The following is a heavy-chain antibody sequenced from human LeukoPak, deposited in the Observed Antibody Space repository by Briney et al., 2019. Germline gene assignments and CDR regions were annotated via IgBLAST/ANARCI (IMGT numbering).Heavy chain of an antibody. Sequence: GGSLRLSCAASGFTFSSYGMHWVRQAPGKGLEWVAVISYDGSNKYYADSVKGRFTISRDNSKNTLYLQMNSLRVDDTAVYYCARVYYGSGSLHYYYYYMDVWGKGTTVTISS. CDR2: ISYDGSNK. CDR1: GFTFSSYG. J-gene: IGHJ6*03. CDR3: ARVYYGSGSLHYYYYYMDV. D-gene: IGHD3-10*01. V-gene: IGHV3-30*03.